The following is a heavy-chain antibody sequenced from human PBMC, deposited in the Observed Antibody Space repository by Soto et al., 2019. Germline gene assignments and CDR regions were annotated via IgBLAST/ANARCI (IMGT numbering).Heavy chain of an antibody. V-gene: IGHV4-30-4*01. CDR1: GGSISSGDYY. J-gene: IGHJ4*02. Sequence: SETLSLTCTVSGGSISSGDYYWSWIRQPPGKGLEWIGYIYYSGSTYYNPSLKSRVTISVDTSKNQFSLKLSSVTAADTAVYYCARDRGGDYDFWSGPRYYFDYWGRGTLVTVSS. CDR3: ARDRGGDYDFWSGPRYYFDY. CDR2: IYYSGST. D-gene: IGHD3-3*01.